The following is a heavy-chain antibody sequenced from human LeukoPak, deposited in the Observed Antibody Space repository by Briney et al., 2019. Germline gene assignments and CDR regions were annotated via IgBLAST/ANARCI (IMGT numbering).Heavy chain of an antibody. J-gene: IGHJ5*02. CDR1: GYSFTSYW. CDR3: ARRYCSSTSCYTDGWFDP. V-gene: IGHV5-51*01. CDR2: IYPGDSDT. D-gene: IGHD2-2*02. Sequence: GESLKISCKGSGYSFTSYWIGWVRQMPGKGLEWMGIIYPGDSDTRYSPSFQGQVTISADKSISTAYLQWSSLKASDTDMYYCARRYCSSTSCYTDGWFDPWGQGTLVTVSS.